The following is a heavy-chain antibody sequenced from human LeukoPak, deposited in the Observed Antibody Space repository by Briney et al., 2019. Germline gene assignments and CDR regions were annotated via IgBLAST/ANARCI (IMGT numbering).Heavy chain of an antibody. CDR2: MYYTGST. V-gene: IGHV4-39*01. CDR3: ARPRRGYEGAYFDY. Sequence: PSETLSLTCTVSGGSISSSSYYWGWIRQPPGKGLEWIGSMYYTGSTYYNPSLGSRVTISVDTSKNQFSLRLSSVTAADTAVYYCARPRRGYEGAYFDYWGQGTLVTVSS. D-gene: IGHD5-12*01. J-gene: IGHJ4*02. CDR1: GGSISSSSYY.